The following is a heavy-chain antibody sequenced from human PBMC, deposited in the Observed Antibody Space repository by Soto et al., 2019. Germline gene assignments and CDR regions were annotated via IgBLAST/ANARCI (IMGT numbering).Heavy chain of an antibody. CDR2: IIPIFGTA. CDR3: ARDLYGSGSYYELYYFDY. Sequence: GASVKVSCKASGGTFSSYAISWVRQAPGQGLEWMGGIIPIFGTANYAQKFQGRVTITADESTSTAYMELSSLRSEDTAVYYCARDLYGSGSYYELYYFDYWGQGTLVTVSS. J-gene: IGHJ4*02. D-gene: IGHD3-10*01. V-gene: IGHV1-69*13. CDR1: GGTFSSYA.